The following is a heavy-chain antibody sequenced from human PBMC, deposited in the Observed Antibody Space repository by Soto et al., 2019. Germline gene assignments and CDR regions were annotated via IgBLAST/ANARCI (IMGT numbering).Heavy chain of an antibody. D-gene: IGHD3-10*01. J-gene: IGHJ6*02. V-gene: IGHV1-46*01. CDR3: AREQAGYYGSGTNEGHYYGMAV. CDR2: INPSGGST. Sequence: ASVKVSCKASGYTFTSYYMHWVRQAPGQGLEWMGIINPSGGSTSYAQKFQGRVTMTRDTSTSTVYMELSSLRSEDTAVYYCAREQAGYYGSGTNEGHYYGMAVWGQGTAVTVSS. CDR1: GYTFTSYY.